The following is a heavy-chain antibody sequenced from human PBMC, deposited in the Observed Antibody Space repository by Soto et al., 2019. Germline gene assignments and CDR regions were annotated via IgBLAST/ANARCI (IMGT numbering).Heavy chain of an antibody. CDR1: GGSVSSGSYY. CDR2: IYYSGST. V-gene: IGHV4-61*01. D-gene: IGHD2-21*02. Sequence: SETLSLTCAVYGGSVSSGSYYWSWIRQPPGKGLEWIGYIYYSGSTNYNPSLKSRVTISVDTSKNQFSLKLSSVTAADTAVYYCARHEVGVTFDYWGQGTLVTVSS. CDR3: ARHEVGVTFDY. J-gene: IGHJ4*02.